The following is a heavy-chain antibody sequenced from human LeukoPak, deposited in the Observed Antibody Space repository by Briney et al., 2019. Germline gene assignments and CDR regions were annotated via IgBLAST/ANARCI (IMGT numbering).Heavy chain of an antibody. Sequence: TLSLTCTVSGGSISSCCHYWGWIRQPPGKGLEWIGSIYYRGSTYYNPSLKSRVTISVDTSKNQFSLKLSSVTAADTAVYYCARPYCSSTSCPFDYWGQGTLVRVSS. CDR3: ARPYCSSTSCPFDY. CDR2: IYYRGST. J-gene: IGHJ4*02. V-gene: IGHV4-39*01. CDR1: GGSISSCCHY. D-gene: IGHD2-2*01.